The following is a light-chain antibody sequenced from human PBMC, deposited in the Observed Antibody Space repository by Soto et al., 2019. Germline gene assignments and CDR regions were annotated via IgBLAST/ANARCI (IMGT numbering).Light chain of an antibody. Sequence: IVLTQSPGTLSLSPGESATLSCRASQSLSRFLAGYQQKPGQAPRLLIYVASSRAAGVPDRFSGSGSRTAFTLTISRLEPEDFAVFYCQHYATSPYTFGQGTRLEIK. CDR1: QSLSRF. CDR3: QHYATSPYT. V-gene: IGKV3-20*01. CDR2: VAS. J-gene: IGKJ2*01.